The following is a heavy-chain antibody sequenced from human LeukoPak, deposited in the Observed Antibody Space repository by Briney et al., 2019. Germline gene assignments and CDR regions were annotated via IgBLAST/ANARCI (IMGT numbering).Heavy chain of an antibody. D-gene: IGHD4-23*01. Sequence: GASVKVSCKASGYTFTSYYMHWVRQAPGQGLEWMGIINPSGGSTSYAQKFQGRVTMTRGTSTSTVYMELSSLRSEDTAVYYCARGIVDYGGNSPFDYWGQGTLVTVSS. J-gene: IGHJ4*02. CDR3: ARGIVDYGGNSPFDY. V-gene: IGHV1-46*01. CDR1: GYTFTSYY. CDR2: INPSGGST.